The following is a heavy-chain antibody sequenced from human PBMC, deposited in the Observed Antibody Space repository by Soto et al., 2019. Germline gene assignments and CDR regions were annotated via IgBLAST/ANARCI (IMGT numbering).Heavy chain of an antibody. Sequence: GGSLRLSGAASGFTFSSYCIHWVRQAPCKGLEWVAVISYDGINKYYADSVKGRFTISRDNSKKTLYLQMNSLRAEDTAVYYCANDPHCSGGSCYYVGPDYLGQGTLLTVSS. CDR1: GFTFSSYC. CDR3: ANDPHCSGGSCYYVGPDY. V-gene: IGHV3-30*18. D-gene: IGHD2-15*01. J-gene: IGHJ4*02. CDR2: ISYDGINK.